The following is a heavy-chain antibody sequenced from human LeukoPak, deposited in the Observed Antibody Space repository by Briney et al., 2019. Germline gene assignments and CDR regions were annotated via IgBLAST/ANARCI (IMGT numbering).Heavy chain of an antibody. Sequence: ASVKVSCKASGYTFTSYGIRWVRQAPGQGLEWMGWISAYNGNTNYAQKLQGRVTMTTDTSTSTAYMELRSLRSDDTAVYYCARDNPYYDSSGYYFFDYWGQGTLVTVSS. CDR3: ARDNPYYDSSGYYFFDY. J-gene: IGHJ4*02. D-gene: IGHD3-22*01. V-gene: IGHV1-18*01. CDR1: GYTFTSYG. CDR2: ISAYNGNT.